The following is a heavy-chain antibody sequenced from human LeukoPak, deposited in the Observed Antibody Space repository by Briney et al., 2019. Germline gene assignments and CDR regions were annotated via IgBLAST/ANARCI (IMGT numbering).Heavy chain of an antibody. J-gene: IGHJ3*02. CDR2: ISAYNGNT. V-gene: IGHV1-18*01. D-gene: IGHD2-21*02. CDR1: GYAFTSFG. Sequence: ASVNLSFNASGYAFTSFGIIWVRKSPGQRLEWRGWISAYNGNTNTAQKRQGRVTMTTDTSTSTAYMKLRSLRSADAAVYYCARAPPFDVVVTAGQSTSDMWDQGTMVTASS. CDR3: ARAPPFDVVVTAGQSTSDM.